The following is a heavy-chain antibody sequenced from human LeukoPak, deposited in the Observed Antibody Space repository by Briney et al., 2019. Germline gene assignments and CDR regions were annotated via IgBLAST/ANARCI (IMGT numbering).Heavy chain of an antibody. CDR2: IYYSGTT. J-gene: IGHJ6*02. CDR3: ARGGVVNGMDV. Sequence: KSSETLSLTCTVSGGSASSGSYYWSWIRQPPGTRLEWIGYIYYSGTTNYNPSFKSRVTMSVDTSKNQFSLKLSSVTAADTAVYYCARGGVVNGMDVWGQGTTVTVSS. V-gene: IGHV4-61*01. D-gene: IGHD3-22*01. CDR1: GGSASSGSYY.